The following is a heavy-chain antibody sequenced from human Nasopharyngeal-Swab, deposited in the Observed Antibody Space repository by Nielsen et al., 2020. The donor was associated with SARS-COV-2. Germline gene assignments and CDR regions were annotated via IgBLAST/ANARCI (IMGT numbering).Heavy chain of an antibody. Sequence: LRLSCTVSGGSISSSSYYWSWIRQHPGEGLEWIGYIFYSGSTYYNPSLKSRLTISVDTSKNQFSLKLSSVTAADTAVYYCARPTYYYDSSGYYYGNGAFDIWGQGTMVTVSS. J-gene: IGHJ3*02. V-gene: IGHV4-31*03. CDR1: GGSISSSSYY. CDR3: ARPTYYYDSSGYYYGNGAFDI. D-gene: IGHD3-22*01. CDR2: IFYSGST.